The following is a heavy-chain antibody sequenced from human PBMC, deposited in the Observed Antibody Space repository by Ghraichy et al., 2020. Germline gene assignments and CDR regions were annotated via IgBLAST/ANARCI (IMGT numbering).Heavy chain of an antibody. V-gene: IGHV4-30-4*01. CDR3: ARDDGVYYDSSGGWFDP. D-gene: IGHD3-22*01. J-gene: IGHJ5*02. Sequence: SETLSLTCTVSGGSISSGDYYWSWIRQPPGKGLEWIGYIYYSGSTYYNPSLKSRVTISVDTSKNQFSLKLSSVTAADTAVYYCARDDGVYYDSSGGWFDPWGQGTLVTVSS. CDR1: GGSISSGDYY. CDR2: IYYSGST.